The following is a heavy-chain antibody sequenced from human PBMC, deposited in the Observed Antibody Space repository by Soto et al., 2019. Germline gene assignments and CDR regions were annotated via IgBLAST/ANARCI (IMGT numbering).Heavy chain of an antibody. CDR3: VRGGVGVVPAAMDY. CDR1: GASISSHY. D-gene: IGHD2-2*01. CDR2: RYYTGST. J-gene: IGHJ4*02. Sequence: QVQLQESGPGLVKPSETLSLTCTVSGASISSHYWSWIRQPPGKGLEWIGCRYYTGSTNYNPSLKSRVTMSLDTSKNQFSLRLSSVTAADTAVYYCVRGGVGVVPAAMDYWGQGTLVTVSS. V-gene: IGHV4-59*11.